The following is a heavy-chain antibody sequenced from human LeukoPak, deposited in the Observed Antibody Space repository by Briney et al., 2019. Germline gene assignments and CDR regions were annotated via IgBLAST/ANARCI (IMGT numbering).Heavy chain of an antibody. CDR2: IYSGGST. V-gene: IGHV3-53*04. CDR1: GFTVSSNY. D-gene: IGHD1-26*01. Sequence: GGSLRLSCAASGFTVSSNYMSWVRQAPGKGLEWVSVIYSGGSTYYADSVKGRFTISRHNSKNTLYLQMNSLRAEDTAVYYCARDGSSGSHYYYGMDVWGQGTTVTVSS. CDR3: ARDGSSGSHYYYGMDV. J-gene: IGHJ6*02.